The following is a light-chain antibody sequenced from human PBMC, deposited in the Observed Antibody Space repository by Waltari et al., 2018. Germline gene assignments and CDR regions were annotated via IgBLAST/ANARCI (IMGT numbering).Light chain of an antibody. Sequence: EIVMTQSPATLSVSPGERATLSCRASQSVSSNLAWYQQNPGQAPRLLIYGASTRATGVPAGFSGSGSGTEFTLTISSLKSEDFAVYYCQQYNNWPRTFGQGTKVEIK. J-gene: IGKJ1*01. CDR3: QQYNNWPRT. V-gene: IGKV3-15*01. CDR1: QSVSSN. CDR2: GAS.